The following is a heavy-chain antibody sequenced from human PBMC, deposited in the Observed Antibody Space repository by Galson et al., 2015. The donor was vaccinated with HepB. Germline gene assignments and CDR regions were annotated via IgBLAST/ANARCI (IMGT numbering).Heavy chain of an antibody. CDR3: VKGGWGSVFDV. D-gene: IGHD3-16*01. V-gene: IGHV3-23*01. Sequence: SLRLSCAASGFTFKTYTVTWVRQAPGKGLEWLSSIRDGIHYADSVKGRITISRDPSKNTVYLQMNSLRAENTAVYYRVKGGWGSVFDVWGLGTMVTVSS. CDR1: GFTFKTYT. J-gene: IGHJ3*01. CDR2: IRDGI.